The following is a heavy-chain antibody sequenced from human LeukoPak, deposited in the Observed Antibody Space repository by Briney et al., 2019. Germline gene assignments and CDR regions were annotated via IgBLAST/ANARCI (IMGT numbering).Heavy chain of an antibody. Sequence: SETLSLTCTVSVGSISSSSYYWGWIRQPPGKGLEWIGSIYYSGDTYYNPSLKSRVAISVDSSKNQFSLKVTSVTAADTAVYYCAWGYGMDVWGQGTTVTVSS. CDR1: VGSISSSSYY. J-gene: IGHJ6*02. CDR2: IYYSGDT. CDR3: AWGYGMDV. D-gene: IGHD3-16*01. V-gene: IGHV4-39*01.